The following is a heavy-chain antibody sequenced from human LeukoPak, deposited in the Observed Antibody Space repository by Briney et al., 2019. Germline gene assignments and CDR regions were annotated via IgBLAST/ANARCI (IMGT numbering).Heavy chain of an antibody. J-gene: IGHJ4*02. D-gene: IGHD2-15*01. CDR3: ARVPQYCTGGSCYPTYSFDY. CDR2: IHYSGST. CDR1: GGSFSGYY. Sequence: SETLSLTCAVYGGSFSGYYWSWIRQPPGKGLEWIGYIHYSGSTNYNPSLKSRVTISVDTSKNQFSLKLSSVTAADTAVYYCARVPQYCTGGSCYPTYSFDYWGQGTLVTVSS. V-gene: IGHV4-59*12.